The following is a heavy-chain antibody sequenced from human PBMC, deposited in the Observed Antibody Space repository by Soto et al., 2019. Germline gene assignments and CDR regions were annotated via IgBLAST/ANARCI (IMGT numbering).Heavy chain of an antibody. CDR3: AKDSGRGSADYYFDY. J-gene: IGHJ4*02. V-gene: IGHV3-30*18. CDR2: ISSDGKDK. D-gene: IGHD3-10*01. CDR1: GFTFSSYA. Sequence: QVQLVESGGGVVQPGRSLRLSCAASGFTFSSYAIHWVRQAPGKGLEWVAVISSDGKDKYSADSMKGPFAISRDNSKNTLYLQMNSLRAEDTAVYYCAKDSGRGSADYYFDYWGQRTLVTVSS.